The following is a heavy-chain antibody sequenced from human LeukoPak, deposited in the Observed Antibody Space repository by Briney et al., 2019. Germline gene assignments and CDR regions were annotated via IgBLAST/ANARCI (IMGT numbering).Heavy chain of an antibody. J-gene: IGHJ6*03. D-gene: IGHD3-16*01. CDR2: INYSGST. CDR3: AQWGNNMDV. V-gene: IGHV4-34*01. Sequence: SETLSLTCTVYGGSFSTYYWHWFRPPPGKGLEWIGEINYSGSTKYNPSLKSRVTISIDTSKNQFSLKLSSVTAADTAVYYCAQWGNNMDVWGKGTTVIVSS. CDR1: GGSFSTYY.